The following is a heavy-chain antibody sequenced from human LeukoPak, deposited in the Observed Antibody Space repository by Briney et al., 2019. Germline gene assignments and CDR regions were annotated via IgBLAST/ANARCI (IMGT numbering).Heavy chain of an antibody. CDR3: ANTLHTYCDGDCLGY. Sequence: GGSLRLSCAASGFTFSRYWMHWVRQAPGKGLVWVSRINSDGSSTSYADSVKGRFTISRDNARNTLYLQMNSLTAEDTAVYYCANTLHTYCDGDCLGYWGQGTLVTVSS. CDR1: GFTFSRYW. CDR2: INSDGSST. V-gene: IGHV3-74*01. J-gene: IGHJ4*02. D-gene: IGHD2-21*02.